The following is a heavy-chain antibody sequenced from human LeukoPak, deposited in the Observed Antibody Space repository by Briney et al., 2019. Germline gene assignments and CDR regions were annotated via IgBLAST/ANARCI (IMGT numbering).Heavy chain of an antibody. Sequence: SETLSLTRSVSGGSISRSNYYWGWTRQPTGKGLEWIGSIFYIGSTYYNPSLKRRVTISVDTSRNHFSLRLGSVTAAYTAVYYCARQKGPRDITSLPLMDVWGQGTTVTVSS. D-gene: IGHD2-15*01. CDR1: GGSISRSNYY. CDR3: ARQKGPRDITSLPLMDV. V-gene: IGHV4-39*01. CDR2: IFYIGST. J-gene: IGHJ6*02.